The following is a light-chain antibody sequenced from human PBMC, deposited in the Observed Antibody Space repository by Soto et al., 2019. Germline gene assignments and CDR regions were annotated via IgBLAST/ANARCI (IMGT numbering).Light chain of an antibody. J-gene: IGLJ1*01. CDR1: SSDVGGYNY. CDR2: DVS. CDR3: SSYTTSNTRQIV. V-gene: IGLV2-14*01. Sequence: QSALTQPASVSGSPGQSITISCTGTSSDVGGYNYVSWYQQHPGKAPKFMIYDVSNRPSGVSNRFSGSKSGNTASLTISGLQAEDEADDYCSSYTTSNTRQIVFGRGTKLTVL.